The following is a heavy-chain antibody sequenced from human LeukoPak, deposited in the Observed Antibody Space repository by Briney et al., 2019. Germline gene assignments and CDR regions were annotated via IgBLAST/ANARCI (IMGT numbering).Heavy chain of an antibody. Sequence: PSETLSLTCAVYGGSFSGYYWSWIRQPPGKGLEWIGEINHSGSTNYNPSLKSRVTISVDTSKNQFSLKPSSVTAADTAVYYCARLDYYDSSGYSGVGWFDPWGQGTLVTVSS. J-gene: IGHJ5*02. CDR1: GGSFSGYY. CDR3: ARLDYYDSSGYSGVGWFDP. D-gene: IGHD3-22*01. V-gene: IGHV4-34*01. CDR2: INHSGST.